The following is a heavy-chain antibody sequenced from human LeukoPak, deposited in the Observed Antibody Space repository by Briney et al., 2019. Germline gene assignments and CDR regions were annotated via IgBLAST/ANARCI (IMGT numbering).Heavy chain of an antibody. D-gene: IGHD3-16*01. V-gene: IGHV1-18*01. CDR3: AGCRTLGELPPLYDY. Sequence: GASVKVSCKASGYTFTSYGISRVRQAPGQGLEWMGWISAYNGNTNYAQMLQGRVTMTTDTSTSTAYMELRSLRSDDTAVYYCAGCRTLGELPPLYDYWGQGTLVTVSS. CDR1: GYTFTSYG. J-gene: IGHJ4*02. CDR2: ISAYNGNT.